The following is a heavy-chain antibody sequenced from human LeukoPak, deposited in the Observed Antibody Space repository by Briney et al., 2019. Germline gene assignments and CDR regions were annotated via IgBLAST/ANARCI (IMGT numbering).Heavy chain of an antibody. V-gene: IGHV1-18*01. CDR1: GDYITSFA. CDR3: ARSPLTSTCSPSYFTLDV. J-gene: IGHJ6*02. D-gene: IGHD2-2*01. CDR2: ISAYDGGL. Sequence: ASVKVSCTASGDYITSFASNWVRQAPGQGLEWMGWISAYDGGLKYAQDFQGRVTMTTDSSTRTAYMELTRLTSDDTAVYYCARSPLTSTCSPSYFTLDVWGQGTTVRVSS.